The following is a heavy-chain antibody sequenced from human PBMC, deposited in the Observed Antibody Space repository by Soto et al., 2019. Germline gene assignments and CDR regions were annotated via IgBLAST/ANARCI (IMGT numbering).Heavy chain of an antibody. V-gene: IGHV4-34*01. J-gene: IGHJ6*03. D-gene: IGHD2-2*01. CDR3: ARGRCSSTSCYAGGYYYYYMDV. CDR2: INHSGST. CDR1: GGSFSGYY. Sequence: QVQLQQWGAGLLKPSETLSLTCAVYGGSFSGYYWSWIRQPPGKGLEWIGEINHSGSTNHNPSLKSRVTISVDTSKNQFSLKLSSVTAADTAVYYCARGRCSSTSCYAGGYYYYYMDVWGKGTTVTVFS.